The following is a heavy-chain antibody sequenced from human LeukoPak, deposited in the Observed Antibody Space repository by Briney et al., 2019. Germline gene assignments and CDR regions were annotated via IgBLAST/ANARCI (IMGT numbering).Heavy chain of an antibody. Sequence: GGSLRLSCAASGFTFSSYGMHWVRQAPGKGLEWVAVIWYDGINKLHADSVRGRFTISRDNSKNTVYLQMNSLRAEDTAVYYCTRERKSGIAAFDYWGQGTLVTVSS. CDR2: IWYDGINK. V-gene: IGHV3-33*01. CDR3: TRERKSGIAAFDY. CDR1: GFTFSSYG. J-gene: IGHJ4*02. D-gene: IGHD6-13*01.